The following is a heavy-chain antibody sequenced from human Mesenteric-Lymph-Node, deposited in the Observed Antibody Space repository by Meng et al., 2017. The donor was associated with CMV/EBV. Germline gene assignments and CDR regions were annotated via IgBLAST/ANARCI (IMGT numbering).Heavy chain of an antibody. CDR1: GGTFSSYA. D-gene: IGHD1-26*01. Sequence: SVKVSCKASGGTFSSYAISWVRQAPGQGLEWMGGIIPIFGTTNYAQKFQGRVTVTTDESTYTAYMELSSLRSEDTAVYYCARDQRGSYYDVSWGQGTLVTVSS. J-gene: IGHJ5*02. CDR3: ARDQRGSYYDVS. V-gene: IGHV1-69*05. CDR2: IIPIFGTT.